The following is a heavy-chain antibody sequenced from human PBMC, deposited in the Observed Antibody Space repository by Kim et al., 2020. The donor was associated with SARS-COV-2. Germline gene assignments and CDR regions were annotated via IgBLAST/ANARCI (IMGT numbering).Heavy chain of an antibody. Sequence: SETLSLTCDVSGESFNGYFWTWIRQTPGKGLEWIGQANHNVFVNYNPSLKSRVNIQADSSQSQFSLKLKSVTAADTALYFCARGSLRNYYDSSGGLFDYWGQGILVTVSS. CDR1: GESFNGYF. V-gene: IGHV4-34*01. CDR2: ANHNVFV. J-gene: IGHJ4*02. D-gene: IGHD6-25*01. CDR3: ARGSLRNYYDSSGGLFDY.